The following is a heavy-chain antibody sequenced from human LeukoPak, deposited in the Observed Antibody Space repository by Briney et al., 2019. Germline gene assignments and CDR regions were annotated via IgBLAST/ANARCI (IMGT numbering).Heavy chain of an antibody. Sequence: GSLRLSCAASGFIFSSYGMHWVRQAPGKGLEWVAFIRYDGSNKYYADSVKGRFTISRDNSKNTLYLQMNSLRAEDTVVYYCARDRGYYDSSGYHQYYYFDYWGQGTLVTVSS. D-gene: IGHD3-22*01. V-gene: IGHV3-30*02. CDR1: GFIFSSYG. CDR2: IRYDGSNK. CDR3: ARDRGYYDSSGYHQYYYFDY. J-gene: IGHJ4*02.